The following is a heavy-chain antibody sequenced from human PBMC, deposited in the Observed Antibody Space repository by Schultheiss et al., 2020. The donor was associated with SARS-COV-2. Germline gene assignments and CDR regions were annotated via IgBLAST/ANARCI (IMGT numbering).Heavy chain of an antibody. CDR1: GFTFSSYA. D-gene: IGHD3-10*01. V-gene: IGHV3-30*04. CDR2: ISYDGSNK. CDR3: ARDHYYGFDY. Sequence: GESLKISCAASGFTFSSYAMHWVRQAPGKGLEWVAVISYDGSNKYYADSVKGRFTISRDNSKNTLYLQMNSLRAEDTAVYYCARDHYYGFDYWGQGTLVTVSS. J-gene: IGHJ4*02.